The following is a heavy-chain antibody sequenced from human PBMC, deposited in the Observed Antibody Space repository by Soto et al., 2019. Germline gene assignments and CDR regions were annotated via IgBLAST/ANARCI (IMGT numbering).Heavy chain of an antibody. CDR3: ARTDPGVIAVAGNPDY. V-gene: IGHV1-3*01. Sequence: GASVKVSCKASGYTFTSYAMHWVRQAPGQRLEWMGWINAGNGNTKYPQKFQGRVTITRDTSASTAYMELSSLRSEDTAVYYCARTDPGVIAVAGNPDYWGQGTLVTVSS. CDR2: INAGNGNT. J-gene: IGHJ4*02. D-gene: IGHD6-19*01. CDR1: GYTFTSYA.